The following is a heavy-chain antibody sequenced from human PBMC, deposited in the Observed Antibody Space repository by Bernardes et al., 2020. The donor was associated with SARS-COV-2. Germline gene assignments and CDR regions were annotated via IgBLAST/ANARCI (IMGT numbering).Heavy chain of an antibody. V-gene: IGHV4-59*01. J-gene: IGHJ3*02. Sequence: SEPLSLTCTVSGGSISSYYWSWIRQPPGKGLEWIGYIYYSGSTNYNPSLKSRVTISADTSKNQFSLKQSSVTAADTAVYYCATRTPGGAFDIWGQGTMVTVSS. CDR1: GGSISSYY. CDR2: IYYSGST. D-gene: IGHD2-15*01. CDR3: ATRTPGGAFDI.